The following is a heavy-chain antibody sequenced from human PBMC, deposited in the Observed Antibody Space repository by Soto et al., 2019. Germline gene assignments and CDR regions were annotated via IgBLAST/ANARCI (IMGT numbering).Heavy chain of an antibody. CDR2: IYYSGST. V-gene: IGHV4-31*03. D-gene: IGHD3-10*01. J-gene: IGHJ4*02. Sequence: SETLSLTCTVSGGSMSSGGYYWSWIRQHPGKGLEWIGYIYYSGSTYYNPSLKSRVTISVDTSKNNFSLKVRSVTAADTAAYYCAREGFGESFDYWGQGTPVT. CDR3: AREGFGESFDY. CDR1: GGSMSSGGYY.